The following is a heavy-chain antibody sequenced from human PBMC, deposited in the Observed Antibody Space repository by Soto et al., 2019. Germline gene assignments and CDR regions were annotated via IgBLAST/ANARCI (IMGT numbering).Heavy chain of an antibody. CDR2: INGGNADT. Sequence: ASVKVSCTASGYTFSSYAIHWMRHAPGQRLEWMGWINGGNADTKYSQKFRGRITIIRDASATTAYMDLSSLSSEDTAVYYCARGVSCNDVCYFVLWGRGTLVPVAS. D-gene: IGHD1-1*01. CDR1: GYTFSSYA. V-gene: IGHV1-3*01. CDR3: ARGVSCNDVCYFVL. J-gene: IGHJ2*01.